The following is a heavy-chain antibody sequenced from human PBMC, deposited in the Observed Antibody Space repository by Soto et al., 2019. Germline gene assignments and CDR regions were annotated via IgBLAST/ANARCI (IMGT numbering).Heavy chain of an antibody. Sequence: ASVKVSCKASGGTFSSYAISWVRQAPGQGLEWMGGIIPIFGTANYAQKFQGRVTITADESTSTAYMELSSLRSEDTAVYYCARGGYCSGGSCYDGYFDYWGQGTLVTVSS. CDR2: IIPIFGTA. D-gene: IGHD2-15*01. J-gene: IGHJ4*02. CDR1: GGTFSSYA. CDR3: ARGGYCSGGSCYDGYFDY. V-gene: IGHV1-69*13.